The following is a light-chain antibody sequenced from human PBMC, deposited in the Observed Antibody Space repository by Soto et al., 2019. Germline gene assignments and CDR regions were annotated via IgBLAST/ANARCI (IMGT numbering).Light chain of an antibody. J-gene: IGKJ2*01. Sequence: DIVMTQSPDSLAVSLGERATINCKSSQSVLYSSNNKNYLAWYQQKPGQPPKLLIYWASTRESGVPDRFSRSGSVTDFTLTISSLQAEDVAVYYCQQYYSTPYTFGQGTKREIK. CDR3: QQYYSTPYT. CDR1: QSVLYSSNNKNY. CDR2: WAS. V-gene: IGKV4-1*01.